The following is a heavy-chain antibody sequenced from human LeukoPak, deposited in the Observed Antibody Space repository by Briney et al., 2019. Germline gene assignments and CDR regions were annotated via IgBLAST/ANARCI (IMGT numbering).Heavy chain of an antibody. D-gene: IGHD2-2*02. CDR2: ISSSSSTI. J-gene: IGHJ6*02. CDR3: ARSRYTRGPIYYCYGMDV. CDR1: GFTFSSYS. Sequence: SGGSLRLSCAASGFTFSSYSMNWVRQAPGKGLEWVSYISSSSSTIYYADSVKGRFTISRDNAKNSLYLQMNSLRAGDTAVYYCARSRYTRGPIYYCYGMDVWGQGTTVTVSS. V-gene: IGHV3-48*01.